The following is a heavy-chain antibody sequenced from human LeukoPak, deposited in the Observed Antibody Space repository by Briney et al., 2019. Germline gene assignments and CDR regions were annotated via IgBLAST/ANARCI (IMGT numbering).Heavy chain of an antibody. Sequence: PGGTLRLSCAASGFTFSSYGMSWVRQAPGKGLEWVSAISGSGGSTYYADSVKGRFTISRDNSKNTLYLQMNSLRAEDTAVYYCAKDIGLAPGYFDYWGQGTLVTVSS. CDR2: ISGSGGST. D-gene: IGHD3-16*01. V-gene: IGHV3-23*01. J-gene: IGHJ4*02. CDR3: AKDIGLAPGYFDY. CDR1: GFTFSSYG.